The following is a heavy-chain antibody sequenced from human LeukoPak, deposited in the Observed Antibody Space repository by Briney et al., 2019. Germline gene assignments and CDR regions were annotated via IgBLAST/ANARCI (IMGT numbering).Heavy chain of an antibody. J-gene: IGHJ3*02. CDR2: IIPIFGTA. CDR1: GGTFSSYA. Sequence: SVKVSCKASGGTFSSYAISWVRQAPGQGLEWMGGIIPIFGTANYAQKFQGRVTITADESTSTAYMELSSLRSEDTAVYYCARERRLGDDAFDIWGQGTMVTVSS. CDR3: ARERRLGDDAFDI. D-gene: IGHD3-16*01. V-gene: IGHV1-69*13.